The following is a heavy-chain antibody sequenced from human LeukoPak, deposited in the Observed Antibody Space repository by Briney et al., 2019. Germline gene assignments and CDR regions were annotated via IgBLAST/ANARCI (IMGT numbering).Heavy chain of an antibody. CDR3: ARYGYYDILTGYYRPRAFDI. V-gene: IGHV1-18*01. CDR2: ISAYNGNT. J-gene: IGHJ3*02. Sequence: ASVKVSCKASGYTFTSYGISWVRQAPGQGLEWMGWISAYNGNTNYAQKLQGRVTMTRNTSISTAYMELSSLRSEDTAVYYCARYGYYDILTGYYRPRAFDIWGQGTMVTVSS. CDR1: GYTFTSYG. D-gene: IGHD3-9*01.